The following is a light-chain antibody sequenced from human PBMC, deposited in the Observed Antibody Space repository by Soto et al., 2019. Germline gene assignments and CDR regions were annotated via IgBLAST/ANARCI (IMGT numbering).Light chain of an antibody. CDR3: QSYDSSLSGYV. CDR2: GNS. J-gene: IGLJ1*01. Sequence: QSVLTQPPSVSGAPGQRVTISCTGSSSNIGAGYDVHWYQQLPGTAPKLPIYGNSNRPSGVPDRFSGSKSGTSASLAITGLQAEDEADYYCQSYDSSLSGYVFVTGTKVTVL. V-gene: IGLV1-40*01. CDR1: SSNIGAGYD.